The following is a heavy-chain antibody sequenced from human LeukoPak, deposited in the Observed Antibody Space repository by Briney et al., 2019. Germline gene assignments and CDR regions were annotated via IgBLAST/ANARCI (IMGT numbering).Heavy chain of an antibody. Sequence: SVTVSCTASGGTFSIYAISWVRQAPGQGLEWMGGIIPIFGTANYAQKFQGRVTITADESTSTAYMELSSLRSEDTAVYYCALASPPNYYFDYWGQGTLVTVSS. V-gene: IGHV1-69*01. J-gene: IGHJ4*02. CDR3: ALASPPNYYFDY. D-gene: IGHD1-1*01. CDR2: IIPIFGTA. CDR1: GGTFSIYA.